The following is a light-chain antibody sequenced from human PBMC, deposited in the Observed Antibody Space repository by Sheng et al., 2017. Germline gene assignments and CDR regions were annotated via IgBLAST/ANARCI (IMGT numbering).Light chain of an antibody. V-gene: IGLV2-14*02. CDR3: SSYAGSNNPVV. Sequence: QSALTQPASVSGSPGQSITISCTGTSSDVGNYNLVSWYQQHPGKVPKVIIFEGTRRPSGVSSRFSGSKSGNMASLTISGLQAEDEADYYCSSYAGSNNPVVFGTGTKVTVL. CDR2: EGT. J-gene: IGLJ1*01. CDR1: SSDVGNYNL.